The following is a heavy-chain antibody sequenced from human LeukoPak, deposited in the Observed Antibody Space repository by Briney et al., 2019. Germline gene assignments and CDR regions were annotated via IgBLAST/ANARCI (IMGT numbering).Heavy chain of an antibody. CDR3: ARAYYDFWSGRETPYYYYYDMDI. CDR1: GGTFSSYA. J-gene: IGHJ6*03. Sequence: SVKVSCTASGGTFSSYAISWVRQAPGQGLEWMGGIIPIFGTANYAQKFQGRVTITTDESTSTAYMELSSPRSEDKAVYYCARAYYDFWSGRETPYYYYYDMDIWGKGTTVTVSS. V-gene: IGHV1-69*05. D-gene: IGHD3-3*01. CDR2: IIPIFGTA.